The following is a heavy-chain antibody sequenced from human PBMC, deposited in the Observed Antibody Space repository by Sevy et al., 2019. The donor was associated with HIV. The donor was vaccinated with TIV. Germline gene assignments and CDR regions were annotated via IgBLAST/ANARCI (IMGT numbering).Heavy chain of an antibody. CDR3: AANLLYRRNCDF. V-gene: IGHV4-61*02. D-gene: IGHD2-21*01. Sequence: SETLSLTCTVSGASIGSGQYYWTWIRQPAGKGLEWIGRIFMTRSTNYNPSLMGRVTISEDSSRNQFSLKLSSVTAADTAVYYCAANLLYRRNCDFWGQGTRVTVSS. J-gene: IGHJ4*02. CDR2: IFMTRST. CDR1: GASIGSGQYY.